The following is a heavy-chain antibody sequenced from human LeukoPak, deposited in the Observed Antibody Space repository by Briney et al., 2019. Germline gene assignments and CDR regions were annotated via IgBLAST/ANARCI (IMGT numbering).Heavy chain of an antibody. D-gene: IGHD3-9*01. CDR1: GGSISSSNW. CDR2: IYHSGST. J-gene: IGHJ6*04. CDR3: ARDRYDILTGWALYGMDV. V-gene: IGHV4-4*02. Sequence: SETLSLTCAVSGGSISSSNWWSWVRQPPGKGLEWIGEIYHSGSTNYNPSLKSRVTISVDKSKNQFSLKLSSVTAADTAVYYCARDRYDILTGWALYGMDVWGKGTTVTASS.